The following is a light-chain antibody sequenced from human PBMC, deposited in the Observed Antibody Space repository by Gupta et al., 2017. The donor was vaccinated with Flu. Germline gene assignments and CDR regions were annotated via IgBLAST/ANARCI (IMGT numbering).Light chain of an antibody. CDR3: QQSYSPSFT. J-gene: IGKJ3*01. CDR1: QSLDTL. V-gene: IGKV1-39*01. Sequence: DLQMTQPPSSLSASVGDRDTFTCRASQSLDTLLIWYQQKPGRGPELLIYGASTLQSGVPSRFSGSGSGTEFTLTITSLQPGDFATYFCQQSYSPSFTFGPGTRVDIK. CDR2: GAS.